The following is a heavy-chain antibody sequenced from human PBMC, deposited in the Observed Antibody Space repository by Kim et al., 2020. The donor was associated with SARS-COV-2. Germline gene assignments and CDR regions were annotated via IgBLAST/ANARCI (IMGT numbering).Heavy chain of an antibody. CDR1: GGSISSYY. CDR2: IYYSGST. Sequence: SETLSLTCTVSGGSISSYYWSWIRQPPGKGLEWIGYIYYSGSTNYNPSLKSRVTISVDTSKNQFSLKLSSVTAADTAVYYCARTSYYPPAWYFDLWGRGTLVTVSS. V-gene: IGHV4-59*01. J-gene: IGHJ2*01. D-gene: IGHD2-2*01. CDR3: ARTSYYPPAWYFDL.